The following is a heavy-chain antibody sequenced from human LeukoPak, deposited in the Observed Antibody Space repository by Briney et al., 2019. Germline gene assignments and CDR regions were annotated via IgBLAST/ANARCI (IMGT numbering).Heavy chain of an antibody. CDR3: ARESVADYYYMDV. J-gene: IGHJ6*03. CDR2: IYYSGST. V-gene: IGHV4-59*01. CDR1: GGSISSYY. D-gene: IGHD6-19*01. Sequence: SETLSLTCTVSGGSISSYYWSWIRQPPGKGLEWIGYIYYSGSTNYNPSLKSRVTISVDTSKNQFSLKLSSVTAADTAVYYCARESVADYYYMDVWGKGTTVTVSS.